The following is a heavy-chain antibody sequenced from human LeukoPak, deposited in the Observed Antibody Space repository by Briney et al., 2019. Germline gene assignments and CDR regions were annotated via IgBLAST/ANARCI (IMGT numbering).Heavy chain of an antibody. V-gene: IGHV3-23*01. CDR3: ARTYDFWSGYGPDHLYYFDY. D-gene: IGHD3-3*01. CDR1: GFTFSSYA. CDR2: ISGSGGST. Sequence: GGSLRLSCAASGFTFSSYAMSWVRQAPGKGLEWVSAISGSGGSTYYADSVKGRFTISRDNSKNTLYLQMNSLRAEDTAVYYCARTYDFWSGYGPDHLYYFDYWGQGTLVTVSS. J-gene: IGHJ4*02.